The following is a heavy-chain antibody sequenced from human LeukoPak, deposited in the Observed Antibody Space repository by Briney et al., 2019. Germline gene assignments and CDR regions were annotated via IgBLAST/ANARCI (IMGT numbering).Heavy chain of an antibody. V-gene: IGHV1-2*02. D-gene: IGHD6-13*01. J-gene: IGHJ4*02. Sequence: ASVKVSCKASGYTFTGYFMHWVRQAPGQGLEWMGWINPNSGGTNYAQNSQGRVTMTRDTSISTAYMELGRLRSDDTAFYYCARVLGYSSSWMDYWGQGTLVTVSS. CDR1: GYTFTGYF. CDR2: INPNSGGT. CDR3: ARVLGYSSSWMDY.